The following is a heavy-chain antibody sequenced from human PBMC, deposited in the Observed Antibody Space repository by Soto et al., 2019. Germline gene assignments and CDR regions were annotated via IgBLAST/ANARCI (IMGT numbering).Heavy chain of an antibody. D-gene: IGHD3-22*01. V-gene: IGHV4-30-2*01. CDR3: ARAPFYSDSGGYLGNAFDI. Sequence: SETLSLTCAVSGGSISSGGYSWSWIRQPPGKGLEWIGYIYNSGSTYYNPSLKSRVTISVDRSKNHFSLKLTSVTAADTAVYYCARAPFYSDSGGYLGNAFDIWGQGTMVTVSS. J-gene: IGHJ3*02. CDR1: GGSISSGGYS. CDR2: IYNSGST.